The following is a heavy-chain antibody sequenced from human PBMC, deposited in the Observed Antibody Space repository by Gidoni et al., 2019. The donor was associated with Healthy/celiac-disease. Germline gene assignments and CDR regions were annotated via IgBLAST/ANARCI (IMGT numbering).Heavy chain of an antibody. CDR1: GYPFTGYY. Sequence: QVQLVQSGAEVKKPGASVKVSCKASGYPFTGYYMTWVRQAPGQGLEWMGWINPHSGGTNYAQKFQGRVTMTRDTSISTAYMELSRLRSDDTAVYYCARDNYDFWSGSLYYYYGMDVWGQGTTVTVSS. CDR2: INPHSGGT. D-gene: IGHD3-3*01. J-gene: IGHJ6*02. CDR3: ARDNYDFWSGSLYYYYGMDV. V-gene: IGHV1-2*02.